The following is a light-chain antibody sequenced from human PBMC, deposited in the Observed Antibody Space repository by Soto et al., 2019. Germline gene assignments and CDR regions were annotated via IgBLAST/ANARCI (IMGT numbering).Light chain of an antibody. Sequence: EVVLTQSPATLSLSPGERATLSCRASESIGDYLVWYQQKLGQAPKLLIYDTSHRAIGIPGRFSGDGSGTDFTLTISNLEPEDFAVYYCQWRSDWPPRPTFGGGTKVEIK. CDR1: ESIGDY. CDR3: QWRSDWPPRPT. J-gene: IGKJ4*01. V-gene: IGKV3-11*01. CDR2: DTS.